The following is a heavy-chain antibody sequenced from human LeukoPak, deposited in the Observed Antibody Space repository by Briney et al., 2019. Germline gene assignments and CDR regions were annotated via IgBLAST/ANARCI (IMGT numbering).Heavy chain of an antibody. V-gene: IGHV1-3*01. J-gene: IGHJ1*01. D-gene: IGHD6-13*01. CDR2: INAGNGNT. CDR1: GYTFTSYA. CDR3: ARAAAGTGYFQH. Sequence: GASVKVSCKASGYTFTSYAMHWVRQAPGQRLEWMGWINAGNGNTKYSQKFQGRVTITRDTSASTAYMELSSLRSEDTAVYYCARAAAGTGYFQHWGQGTLVTVSS.